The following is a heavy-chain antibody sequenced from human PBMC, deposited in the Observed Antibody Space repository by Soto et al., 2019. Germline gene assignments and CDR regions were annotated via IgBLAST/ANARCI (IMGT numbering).Heavy chain of an antibody. V-gene: IGHV3-23*01. CDR2: ISAST. CDR1: GFTVSSYA. Sequence: PGGSLRLSCAASGFTVSSYALNWVRQAPGKGLEWVSGISASTYYADSVKGRFTISRDTSKNTLYLQMNSLRAEDTAIYFCAIRXXXXXXXXXDXXGXGTLVTXXS. J-gene: IGHJ4*02. CDR3: AIRXXXXXXXXXDX.